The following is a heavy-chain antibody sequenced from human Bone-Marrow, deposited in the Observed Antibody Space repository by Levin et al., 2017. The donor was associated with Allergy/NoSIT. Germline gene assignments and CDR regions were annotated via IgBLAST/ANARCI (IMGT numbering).Heavy chain of an antibody. J-gene: IGHJ6*02. CDR1: GYTFTSYD. Sequence: GESLKISCKASGYTFTSYDINWVRQATGQGLEWMGWMNPNSGNTGYAQKFQGRVTMTRNTSISTAYMELSSLRSEDTAVYYCARLPDGTTVTDSYYYYGMDVWGQGTTVTVSS. D-gene: IGHD4-17*01. CDR2: MNPNSGNT. V-gene: IGHV1-8*01. CDR3: ARLPDGTTVTDSYYYYGMDV.